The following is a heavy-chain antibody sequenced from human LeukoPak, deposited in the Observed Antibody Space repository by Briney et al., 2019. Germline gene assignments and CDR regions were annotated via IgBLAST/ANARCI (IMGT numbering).Heavy chain of an antibody. J-gene: IGHJ6*04. CDR1: GFTFSSYA. CDR2: ISYDGSNK. CDR3: ARGAVWFGELVMDV. D-gene: IGHD3-10*01. Sequence: GGSLRLSCAASGFTFSSYAMHWVRQAPGKGLEWVAVISYDGSNKYYADSVKGRFTISRDNSKNTLYLQMNSLRAEDTAVCYCARGAVWFGELVMDVWGKGTTVTVSS. V-gene: IGHV3-30*04.